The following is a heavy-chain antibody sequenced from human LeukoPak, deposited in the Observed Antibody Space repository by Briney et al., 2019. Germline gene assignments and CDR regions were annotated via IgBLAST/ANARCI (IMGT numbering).Heavy chain of an antibody. CDR2: INPSGGST. Sequence: APVKVSCKASGYTVTSYHMHWVRQAPGQGLEWMGVINPSGGSTRYARKFQGRVTMTRDTSTSTVYMELSSLRSEDTAVYYCAQSRYYYDSSDIWGQGTMVTVSS. CDR3: AQSRYYYDSSDI. J-gene: IGHJ3*02. CDR1: GYTVTSYH. D-gene: IGHD3-22*01. V-gene: IGHV1-46*01.